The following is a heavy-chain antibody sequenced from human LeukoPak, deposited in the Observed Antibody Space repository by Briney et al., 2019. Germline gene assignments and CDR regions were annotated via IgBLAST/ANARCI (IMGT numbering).Heavy chain of an antibody. J-gene: IGHJ3*02. Sequence: KPGGSLRLSCVASGYTFRDYSVNWVRQVPGKGLEWVSSISSTGTYIYYADSVKGRFTISRDNAKNSLFLQMNSLRDEDTAVYYCVSGNDPDYVWGTYRLDAFDIWGEGTMVIVSS. V-gene: IGHV3-21*01. D-gene: IGHD3-16*02. CDR3: VSGNDPDYVWGTYRLDAFDI. CDR2: ISSTGTYI. CDR1: GYTFRDYS.